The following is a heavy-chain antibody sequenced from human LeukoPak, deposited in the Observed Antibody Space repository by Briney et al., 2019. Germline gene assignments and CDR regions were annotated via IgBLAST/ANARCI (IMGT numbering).Heavy chain of an antibody. J-gene: IGHJ4*02. Sequence: PGGSLRLSCAASGFTFSSYSINWVRQAPGKGLEWVSSISSSSSYIYYADSVKGRFTISRDNAKNSLYLQMNSLRAEDTAVYYCASPYSSRWYELCYWGQGTLVTVSS. CDR3: ASPYSSRWYELCY. D-gene: IGHD6-13*01. CDR1: GFTFSSYS. CDR2: ISSSSSYI. V-gene: IGHV3-21*01.